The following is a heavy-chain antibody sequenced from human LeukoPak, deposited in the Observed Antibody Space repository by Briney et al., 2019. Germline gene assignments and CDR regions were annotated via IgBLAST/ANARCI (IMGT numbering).Heavy chain of an antibody. CDR1: GFTFSTYA. V-gene: IGHV3-30-3*01. D-gene: IGHD5-12*01. J-gene: IGHJ4*02. Sequence: PGGSLRLSCAASGFTFSTYAMHWVRQAPGKGLEWVAIISYVESNKYYADSVKGRFTTSRDNSKNTLYLQMNSLRAEDTAVYYCARDWAVGRGYSDYWGQGTLVTVSS. CDR2: ISYVESNK. CDR3: ARDWAVGRGYSDY.